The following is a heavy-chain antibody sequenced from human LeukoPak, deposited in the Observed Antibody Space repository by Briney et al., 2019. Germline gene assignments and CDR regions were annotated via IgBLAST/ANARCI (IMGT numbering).Heavy chain of an antibody. CDR1: GGALSSNSYY. Sequence: PSETLSLTCTVSGGALSSNSYYWGWVRQPPGKGLGWVATISYSGSTYYNPSLKSQVTISMDTSKNQFSLRLTSVTAADTAVYYCAREMAVGYGVDWGQGTLVTVSS. V-gene: IGHV4-39*07. D-gene: IGHD5-12*01. J-gene: IGHJ4*02. CDR2: ISYSGST. CDR3: AREMAVGYGVD.